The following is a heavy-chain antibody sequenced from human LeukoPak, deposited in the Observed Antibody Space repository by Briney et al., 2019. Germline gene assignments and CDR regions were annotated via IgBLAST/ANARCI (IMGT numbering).Heavy chain of an antibody. D-gene: IGHD6-19*01. Sequence: GGSLRLSCAASGFTFSSYAMHWVRQAPGKGLEWVAVISYDGSNKYYADSVKGRFTVSRDSSKNTLFLQMNSLRAEDTAVYYCARPFSSGWYDAFDIWGQGTMVTVSS. CDR2: ISYDGSNK. V-gene: IGHV3-30*04. J-gene: IGHJ3*02. CDR1: GFTFSSYA. CDR3: ARPFSSGWYDAFDI.